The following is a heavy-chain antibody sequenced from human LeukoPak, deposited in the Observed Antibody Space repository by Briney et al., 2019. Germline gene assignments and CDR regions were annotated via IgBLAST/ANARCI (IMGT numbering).Heavy chain of an antibody. D-gene: IGHD6-19*01. CDR2: IYYSGST. V-gene: IGHV4-39*07. CDR3: ARESSGWYGVDY. J-gene: IGHJ4*02. Sequence: PSETLSLTCTVSGGSISSSSYYWGWIRQPPGKGLEWIGSIYYSGSTYYNPSLKSRVTISVDTSKNQFSLKLNSVTAADTAVYYCARESSGWYGVDYWAQGTPVTVSS. CDR1: GGSISSSSYY.